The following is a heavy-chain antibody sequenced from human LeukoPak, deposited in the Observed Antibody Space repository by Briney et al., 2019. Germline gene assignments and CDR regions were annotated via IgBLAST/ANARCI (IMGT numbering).Heavy chain of an antibody. J-gene: IGHJ4*02. D-gene: IGHD2-21*01. CDR3: TPVMVEDRGF. CDR1: GFIFKKAW. V-gene: IGHV3-15*01. CDR2: IKSNNDGGTT. Sequence: PGGSLRLSCAASGFIFKKAWMNRGRQAPGEGPEWGGRIKSNNDGGTTDYASPVEGRFIISRDDSKNTIYLQMNRLIIDDTAIYYCTPVMVEDRGFWGQGTLVTVSS.